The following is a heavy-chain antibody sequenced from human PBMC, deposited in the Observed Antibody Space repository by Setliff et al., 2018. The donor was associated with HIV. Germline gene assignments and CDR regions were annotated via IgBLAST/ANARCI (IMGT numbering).Heavy chain of an antibody. CDR1: GGSISSSSYY. CDR3: AIRGSSGWYVGGYFDY. V-gene: IGHV4-39*01. Sequence: PSETLSLTCAVSGGSISSSSYYWGWIRQPPGKGLEWIGSIYYSGGTYYNPSLKSRVTISVDTSKNQFSLKLSSVTAADTAVYYCAIRGSSGWYVGGYFDYWGQGTLVTVSS. J-gene: IGHJ4*02. CDR2: IYYSGGT. D-gene: IGHD6-19*01.